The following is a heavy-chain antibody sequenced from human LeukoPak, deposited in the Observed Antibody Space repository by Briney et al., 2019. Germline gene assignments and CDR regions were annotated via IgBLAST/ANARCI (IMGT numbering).Heavy chain of an antibody. CDR2: IIPILGIA. CDR3: ARGGAVYGYGYVYIDY. Sequence: GASVKVSCKASGGTFSSYAISWVRQAPGQGLEWMGRIIPILGIANYAQKFQGRVTITADKSTSTAYMELSSLRSEDTAVYYCARGGAVYGYGYVYIDYWGQGTLVTVSS. CDR1: GGTFSSYA. V-gene: IGHV1-69*04. J-gene: IGHJ4*02. D-gene: IGHD5-18*01.